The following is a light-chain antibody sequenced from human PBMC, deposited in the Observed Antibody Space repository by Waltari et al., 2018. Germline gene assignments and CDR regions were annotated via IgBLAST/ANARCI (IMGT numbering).Light chain of an antibody. Sequence: VLTQSPGTLPLSPGERATLPCKASQSLTKRYLAWYQQKPGQAPRLLIYGASSRAAGIPDRFSGSGSGTDFTLTISRLEPEDSAVYYCQQYGSSVMYTFGQGTKVEIK. J-gene: IGKJ2*01. CDR3: QQYGSSVMYT. CDR1: QSLTKRY. CDR2: GAS. V-gene: IGKV3-20*01.